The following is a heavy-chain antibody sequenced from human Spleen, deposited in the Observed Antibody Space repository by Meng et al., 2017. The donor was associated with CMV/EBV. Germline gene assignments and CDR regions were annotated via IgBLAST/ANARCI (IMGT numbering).Heavy chain of an antibody. Sequence: THSGGSITSHSSYWGWIRRPARKGLEWISSIFFSGGTHYSPSLRSRITMSVDTSKNQFSLRLTSLTAADTAVYYCATLIAAAWVDYWGQGALVTVSS. CDR1: GGSITSHSSY. CDR2: IFFSGGT. D-gene: IGHD6-13*01. V-gene: IGHV4-39*01. J-gene: IGHJ4*02. CDR3: ATLIAAAWVDY.